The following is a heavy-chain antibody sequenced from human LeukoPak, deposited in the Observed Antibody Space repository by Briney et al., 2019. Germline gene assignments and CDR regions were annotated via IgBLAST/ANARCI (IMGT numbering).Heavy chain of an antibody. V-gene: IGHV3-33*06. CDR1: GFTFSSYG. Sequence: GGSLRLSCAASGFTFSSYGMHWVRQAPGKGLEWVAVIWYDGSNKYYADSVKGRFTISRDNSKNTLYLQMNSLRAEDTAVYFCAKGLVFHDNYFDNWGQGTLVTVSS. J-gene: IGHJ4*02. CDR3: AKGLVFHDNYFDN. CDR2: IWYDGSNK. D-gene: IGHD5/OR15-5a*01.